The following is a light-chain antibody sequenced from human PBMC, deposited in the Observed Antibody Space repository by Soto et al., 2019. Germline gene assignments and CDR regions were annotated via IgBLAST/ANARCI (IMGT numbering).Light chain of an antibody. V-gene: IGKV3-11*01. Sequence: EIVLTQSPATLSLSPGERATLSCRASQSVSSYLAWYQQKPGQAPRLLIYDASNRATGIPARFSGSGSGTDFTLTISSLEPDDFAVYDCQQRSDWPSTCGGGTKVQIK. CDR2: DAS. CDR3: QQRSDWPST. CDR1: QSVSSY. J-gene: IGKJ4*01.